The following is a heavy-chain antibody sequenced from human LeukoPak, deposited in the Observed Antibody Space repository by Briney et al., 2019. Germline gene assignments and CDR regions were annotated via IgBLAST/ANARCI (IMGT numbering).Heavy chain of an antibody. J-gene: IGHJ5*02. CDR2: INPNSGGT. CDR1: GYTFTGYY. V-gene: IGHV1-2*02. CDR3: ARDAEAYNWFDP. Sequence: ASVKVSCKASGYTFTGYYLHWVRQAPAQGLEWMGWINPNSGGTNYAQKFQGRVTMTRDTSISTAYMELSRLRSDDTAVYYCARDAEAYNWFDPWGQGTLVTVSS.